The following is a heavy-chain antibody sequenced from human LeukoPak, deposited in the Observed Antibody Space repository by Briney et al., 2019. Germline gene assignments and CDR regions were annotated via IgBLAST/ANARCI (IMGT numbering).Heavy chain of an antibody. CDR3: ARVVPAAKGAVDY. CDR2: INPNSGGT. J-gene: IGHJ4*02. V-gene: IGHV1-2*02. CDR1: GYTFTGYY. D-gene: IGHD2-2*01. Sequence: ASVKVSCKASGYTFTGYYMHWVRQAPGQGLEWMGWINPNSGGTNYAQKFQGRVTMTRDTSISTAYMELSRLRSDDTAVYYCARVVPAAKGAVDYWGQGTLVTVSS.